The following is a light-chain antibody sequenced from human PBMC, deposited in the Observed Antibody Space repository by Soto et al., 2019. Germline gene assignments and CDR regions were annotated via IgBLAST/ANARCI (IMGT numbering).Light chain of an antibody. Sequence: EIVLTQSPATLSLSPGERATLSCRASQSFSNYLAWYQQKPGQAPRLLIYDASNRATGIPGRFSGSGSGTDFTHTISSLEPEDSAVYYCQQRGETFGQGTKVEIK. CDR1: QSFSNY. CDR3: QQRGET. J-gene: IGKJ1*01. CDR2: DAS. V-gene: IGKV3-11*01.